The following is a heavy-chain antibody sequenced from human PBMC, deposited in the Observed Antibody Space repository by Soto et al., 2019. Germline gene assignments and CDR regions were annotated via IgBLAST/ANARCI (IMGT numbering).Heavy chain of an antibody. Sequence: GGSLRLSCAASGFTFDDYAMHWVRQAPGKGLEGVSGISGNSGSIGYADSVKGRFTISRDNAKNSLYLQMNSLRAEDTALYYCANDLAPGGYFDWLVAPWWFDPWGQGTLVTAPQ. V-gene: IGHV3-9*01. J-gene: IGHJ5*02. D-gene: IGHD3-9*01. CDR2: ISGNSGSI. CDR3: ANDLAPGGYFDWLVAPWWFDP. CDR1: GFTFDDYA.